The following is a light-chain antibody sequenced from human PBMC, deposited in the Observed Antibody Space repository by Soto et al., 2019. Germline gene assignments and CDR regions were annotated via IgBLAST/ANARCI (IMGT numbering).Light chain of an antibody. CDR2: GNS. CDR1: SSNFGAGFN. J-gene: IGLJ1*01. CDR3: QSHDSSLSGYV. V-gene: IGLV1-40*01. Sequence: QSVLTQPPSVSGAPGQRVTISCTGSSSNFGAGFNVHWYQHLPGTAPKLLIYGNSNRPSGVPDRFSGSKSGTSASLAITGLQADDGADYYCQSHDSSLSGYVFGTGTKVTVL.